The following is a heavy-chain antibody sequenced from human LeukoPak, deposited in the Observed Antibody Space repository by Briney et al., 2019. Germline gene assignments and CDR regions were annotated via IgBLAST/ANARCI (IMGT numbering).Heavy chain of an antibody. CDR2: IYYSGST. J-gene: IGHJ4*02. D-gene: IGHD1-26*01. CDR3: ARRPLRYSGSYTAFDY. Sequence: PSETLSLTCTVSGGSISSYYWSWIRQPPGKGLEWIGYIYYSGSTNYNPSLKSRVTISVDTSKNQFSLKLSSVTAADTAVYYCARRPLRYSGSYTAFDYWGQGTLVTVSS. CDR1: GGSISSYY. V-gene: IGHV4-59*12.